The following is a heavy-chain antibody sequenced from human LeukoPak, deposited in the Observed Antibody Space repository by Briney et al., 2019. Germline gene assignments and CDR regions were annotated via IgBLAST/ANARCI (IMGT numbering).Heavy chain of an antibody. Sequence: ASVKVSCKASGYTFTSYDINWVRQATGQGLEWMGWMNPNSGNTGYAQKFQGRVTMTRNTSISTAYMELSSLRSEATAVYYCAREQGHSGYDSTDYWGQGTLVTVSS. J-gene: IGHJ4*02. CDR2: MNPNSGNT. CDR1: GYTFTSYD. CDR3: AREQGHSGYDSTDY. V-gene: IGHV1-8*01. D-gene: IGHD5-12*01.